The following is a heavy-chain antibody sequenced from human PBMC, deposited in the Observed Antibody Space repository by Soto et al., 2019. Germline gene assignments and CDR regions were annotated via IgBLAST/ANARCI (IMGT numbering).Heavy chain of an antibody. Sequence: PEGSLRLSGAASGFTFSNYAMHWVRQAPGKGLEWVAVISYDGSNKYYADSVKGRFTISRDNSKNTRYLQMNSLRAEDTAVYYCARDMDAYSSGWYVDYWGQGTLVTVSS. CDR2: ISYDGSNK. CDR1: GFTFSNYA. CDR3: ARDMDAYSSGWYVDY. J-gene: IGHJ4*02. V-gene: IGHV3-30-3*01. D-gene: IGHD6-19*01.